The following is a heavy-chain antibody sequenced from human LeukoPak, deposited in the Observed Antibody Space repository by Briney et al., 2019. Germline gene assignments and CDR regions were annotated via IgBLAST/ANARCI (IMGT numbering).Heavy chain of an antibody. CDR2: VNPNSGGT. CDR1: GGTFSSYA. Sequence: GASVKVSCKASGGTFSSYAISWVRQAPGQGLEWMGWVNPNSGGTNYAQKFQGRVTMTRDTSISTAYMELSRLRSDDTAVYYCARGGITMIVVVPNAFDIWGQGTMVTVSS. V-gene: IGHV1-2*02. J-gene: IGHJ3*02. D-gene: IGHD3-22*01. CDR3: ARGGITMIVVVPNAFDI.